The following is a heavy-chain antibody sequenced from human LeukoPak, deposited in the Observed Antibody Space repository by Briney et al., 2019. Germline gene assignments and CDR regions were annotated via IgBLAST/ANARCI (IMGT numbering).Heavy chain of an antibody. CDR1: GGTFSSYT. D-gene: IGHD3-9*01. CDR3: ARSPPQNFDILTGYFAD. Sequence: GASVKVSCKASGGTFSSYTISWVRQAPGQGLEWMGGIIPIFGTANHAQKFQGRVTITADESTSTAYMELSGLRSEDTAVYYCARSPPQNFDILTGYFADWGQGTLVTVSS. CDR2: IIPIFGTA. V-gene: IGHV1-69*13. J-gene: IGHJ4*02.